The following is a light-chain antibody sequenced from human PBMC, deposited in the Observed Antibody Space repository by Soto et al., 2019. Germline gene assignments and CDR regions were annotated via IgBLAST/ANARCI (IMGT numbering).Light chain of an antibody. J-gene: IGLJ1*01. CDR2: DVS. CDR3: CSYAGSYTFV. Sequence: QSVLTQPRSVSGSPGQSVTISCTGTSSDVGVYNYVSWYQQYAGKAPKIMIYDVSKRPSGVPDRFSGSKSDNTASLNSSGLQAEDEADYYCCSYAGSYTFVFGIGTKVTVL. V-gene: IGLV2-11*01. CDR1: SSDVGVYNY.